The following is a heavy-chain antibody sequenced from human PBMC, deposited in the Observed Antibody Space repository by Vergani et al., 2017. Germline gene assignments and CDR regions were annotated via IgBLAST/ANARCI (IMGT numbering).Heavy chain of an antibody. CDR2: IYSGDET. D-gene: IGHD3-10*01. J-gene: IGHJ5*02. CDR1: GSPVSGNY. Sequence: ELQLVESGGGLVQPGGSLRLPCAASGSPVSGNYMTWFRPAPGKGLEWVSHIYSGDETYYADSVKGRVTISRDTSKNPLHHQINTLRVEDTAVYDCARGNDDGSGTYVDPWGQGTLVTVSS. CDR3: ARGNDDGSGTYVDP. V-gene: IGHV3-66*02.